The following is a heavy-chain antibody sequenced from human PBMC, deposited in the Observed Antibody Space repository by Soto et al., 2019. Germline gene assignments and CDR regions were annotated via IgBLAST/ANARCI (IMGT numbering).Heavy chain of an antibody. CDR3: ARAGRASADSWFDS. Sequence: QVQLVQSGAEVKRPGSSVRVSCKAYGSPLSSYSISWVRQAPGQGLEWMGGIIPIYGSPNYAKNFQGRVTISADEYTTTAYMEVSSLRFDETAVFYCARAGRASADSWFDSWGQGTLVTVSS. J-gene: IGHJ5*01. V-gene: IGHV1-69*01. CDR2: IIPIYGSP. D-gene: IGHD2-2*01. CDR1: GSPLSSYS.